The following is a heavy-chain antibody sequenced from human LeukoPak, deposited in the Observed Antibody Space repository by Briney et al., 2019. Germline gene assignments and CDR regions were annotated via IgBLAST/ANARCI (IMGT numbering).Heavy chain of an antibody. Sequence: SQTLSLTCSISWDIISSNSATWNWSRQSPSRGLEWLGSTYYRSKWYYDYAVAVKSRISINPDTSKNQFSLQLSSVTPEDTAVYYCARDPVGGSTIFDYWGQGTLVTVSS. D-gene: IGHD1-26*01. J-gene: IGHJ4*02. CDR3: ARDPVGGSTIFDY. CDR2: TYYRSKWYY. CDR1: WDIISSNSAT. V-gene: IGHV6-1*01.